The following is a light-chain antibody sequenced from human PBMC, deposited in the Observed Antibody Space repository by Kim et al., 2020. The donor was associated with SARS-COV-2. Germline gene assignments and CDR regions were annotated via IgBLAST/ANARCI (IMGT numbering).Light chain of an antibody. V-gene: IGKV3-20*01. Sequence: EIVLTQSPGTLSLSPGERATLSCRASQSVSNNYLAWYQHKPGQAPRLLIYGASSRATGIPDRFSGSGSGTDFTLSISRMEPEDSAVYYCQQCGSSPPYTFGQGTKLEI. CDR3: QQCGSSPPYT. CDR1: QSVSNNY. CDR2: GAS. J-gene: IGKJ2*01.